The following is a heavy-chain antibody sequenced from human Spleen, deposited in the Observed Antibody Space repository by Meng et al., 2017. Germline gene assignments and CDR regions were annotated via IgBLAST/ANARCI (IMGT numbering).Heavy chain of an antibody. J-gene: IGHJ4*02. V-gene: IGHV4-4*02. Sequence: QGERAERVPGLVKPSGTLSLTCAVSGGSISSSNWWSWVRQPPGKGLEWIGEIYHSGSTNYNPSLKSRVTISVDTSQNNLSLKLSSVTAADSAVYYCARGPTTMAHDFDYWGQGTLVTVSS. CDR3: ARGPTTMAHDFDY. CDR2: IYHSGST. D-gene: IGHD4-11*01. CDR1: GGSISSSNW.